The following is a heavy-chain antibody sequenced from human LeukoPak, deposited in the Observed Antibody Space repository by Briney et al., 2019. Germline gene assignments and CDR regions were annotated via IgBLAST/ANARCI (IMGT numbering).Heavy chain of an antibody. J-gene: IGHJ3*02. Sequence: GGSLRLACAASGFTFSSYSMNWVRQAPGKGLEWVSSISSSSSYIYYADSVKGRFTISRDNAKNSLYLQMNSLRAEDTAVYYCARSDGDYGIGAFDIWGQGTMVTVSS. CDR2: ISSSSSYI. D-gene: IGHD4-17*01. CDR1: GFTFSSYS. CDR3: ARSDGDYGIGAFDI. V-gene: IGHV3-21*01.